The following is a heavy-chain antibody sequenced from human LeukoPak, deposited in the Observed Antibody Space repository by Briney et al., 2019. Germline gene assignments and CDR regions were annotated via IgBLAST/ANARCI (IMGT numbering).Heavy chain of an antibody. CDR2: IYYSGST. Sequence: SQTLSLTCTVSGGSISSGDYYWSWIRQPPGKGLEWIGYIYYSGSTYYSPSLKSRVTISVDTSKNQFSLKLSSVTAADTAVYYCARVRRFLEWSYYFDYWGQGTLVTVSS. J-gene: IGHJ4*02. CDR3: ARVRRFLEWSYYFDY. CDR1: GGSISSGDYY. V-gene: IGHV4-30-4*08. D-gene: IGHD3-3*01.